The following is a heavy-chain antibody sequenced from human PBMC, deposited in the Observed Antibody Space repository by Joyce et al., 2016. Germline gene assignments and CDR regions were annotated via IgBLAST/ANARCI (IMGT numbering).Heavy chain of an antibody. V-gene: IGHV1-46*01. D-gene: IGHD6-19*01. J-gene: IGHJ4*02. CDR2: NNTRGDGT. CDR3: ARDLSGGWSLDY. CDR1: GYTFTNHH. Sequence: QVQLVQSGAEVKEPGASVKVSCKASGYTFTNHHMHWVRQATGQGPEWMGINNTRGDGTRNAQKFQGRVTMTRDTSTSIDYMELSSLRSEETAVYYCARDLSGGWSLDYWGQGTVVTVSS.